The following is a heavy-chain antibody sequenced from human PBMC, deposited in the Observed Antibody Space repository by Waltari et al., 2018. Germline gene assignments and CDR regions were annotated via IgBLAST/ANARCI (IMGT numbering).Heavy chain of an antibody. D-gene: IGHD5-12*01. V-gene: IGHV4-59*01. J-gene: IGHJ5*02. CDR1: GCSISSYY. Sequence: QVQLQESGPGLVKPSETLSLPCTVSGCSISSYYWSWIRQPPGKGLEWIGYLYYSGSTNYNPSLKSRVTISVDTSKNQFSLKLNSVTAADTAVYYCARGGYSGYDGWFDPWGQGTLVTVSS. CDR3: ARGGYSGYDGWFDP. CDR2: LYYSGST.